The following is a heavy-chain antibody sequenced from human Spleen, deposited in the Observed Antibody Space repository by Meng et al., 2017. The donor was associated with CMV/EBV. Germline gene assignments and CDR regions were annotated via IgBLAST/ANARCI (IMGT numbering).Heavy chain of an antibody. D-gene: IGHD3-22*01. CDR2: ICYDGTNT. Sequence: GESLKISCAASGFIFSDYDIYWVRQAPGKGLEWVALICYDGTNTSYAASVRGRFTISRDNAKNSLYLQMNSLRAEDTAVYYCARRWRGAAYYDTNFDYWGQGTLVTVSS. V-gene: IGHV3-30*12. CDR1: GFIFSDYD. J-gene: IGHJ4*02. CDR3: ARRWRGAAYYDTNFDY.